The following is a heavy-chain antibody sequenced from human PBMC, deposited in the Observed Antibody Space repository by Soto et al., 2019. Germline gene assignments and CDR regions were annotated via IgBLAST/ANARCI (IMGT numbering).Heavy chain of an antibody. V-gene: IGHV4-34*01. CDR1: SGSFSGYY. Sequence: EPLSVTCAVDSGSFSGYYWSCILQPPLKGLEWIGEINHSGSTNYNPSLKSRVTISVDTSKNQFSLKLSSVTAADTAVYYCARGRIVVVPAAMRYNWCDPWGQGTLVTVSS. J-gene: IGHJ5*02. D-gene: IGHD2-2*01. CDR3: ARGRIVVVPAAMRYNWCDP. CDR2: INHSGST.